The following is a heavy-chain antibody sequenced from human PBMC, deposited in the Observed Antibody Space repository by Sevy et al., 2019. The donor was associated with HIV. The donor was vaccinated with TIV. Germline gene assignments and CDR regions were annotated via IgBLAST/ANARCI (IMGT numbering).Heavy chain of an antibody. J-gene: IGHJ4*02. V-gene: IGHV3-30*02. Sequence: GGSLRLSCAASGFSFSSYGMHWVRQAPGKGLEWMSYIQYDGSNKDYADSVKGQFTISRDNSKNTLYLQMNSLGVEDTVVFYCVKEGGGEGGDHWGQGTLVTVSS. CDR3: VKEGGGEGGDH. CDR1: GFSFSSYG. D-gene: IGHD2-21*01. CDR2: IQYDGSNK.